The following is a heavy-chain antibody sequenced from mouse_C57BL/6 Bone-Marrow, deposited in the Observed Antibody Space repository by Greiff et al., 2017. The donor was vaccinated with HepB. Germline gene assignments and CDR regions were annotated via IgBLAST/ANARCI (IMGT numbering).Heavy chain of an antibody. V-gene: IGHV1-55*01. J-gene: IGHJ1*03. Sequence: QVQLQQPGAELVKPGASVKMSCKASGYTFTSYWITWVKQRPGQGLEWIGDIYPGSGSTNYNEKFKSRATLTVDTSSSTAYMQLSSLTSEDSAVYYCARRGAYGSSYWYFDVWGTGTTVTVSS. D-gene: IGHD1-1*01. CDR2: IYPGSGST. CDR3: ARRGAYGSSYWYFDV. CDR1: GYTFTSYW.